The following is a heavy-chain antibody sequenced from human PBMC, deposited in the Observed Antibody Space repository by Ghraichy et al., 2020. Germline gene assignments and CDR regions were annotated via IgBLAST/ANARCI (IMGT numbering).Heavy chain of an antibody. J-gene: IGHJ4*02. D-gene: IGHD6-19*01. CDR1: GFTFSGYW. Sequence: GGSLRLSCAASGFTFSGYWMSWVRQAPGKGLEWVANIKKDGSEKYYVDSVKGRFTISRDNAKNSLYLQMNSLRAEDTAVYYCARDLGSGWYFDYWGQGTLVTGSS. V-gene: IGHV3-7*01. CDR2: IKKDGSEK. CDR3: ARDLGSGWYFDY.